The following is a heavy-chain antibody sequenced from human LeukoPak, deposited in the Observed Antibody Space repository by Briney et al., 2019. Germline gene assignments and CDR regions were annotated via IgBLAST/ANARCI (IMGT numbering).Heavy chain of an antibody. CDR1: GFIFSNFA. V-gene: IGHV3-23*01. J-gene: IGHJ4*02. CDR3: AKSNMKYYYDSSGYSPFDY. Sequence: GGSLRLSCAASGFIFSNFAMSWVRQAPGKGLEWVSIISGSGGSTYYADSVKGRFTISRDNSKNTLYLQMNSLRAEDTAVYYCAKSNMKYYYDSSGYSPFDYWGQGTLVTVSS. CDR2: ISGSGGST. D-gene: IGHD3-22*01.